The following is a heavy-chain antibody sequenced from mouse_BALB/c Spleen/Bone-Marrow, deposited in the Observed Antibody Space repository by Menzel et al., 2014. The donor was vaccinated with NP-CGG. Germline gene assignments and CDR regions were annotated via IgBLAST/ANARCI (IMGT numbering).Heavy chain of an antibody. J-gene: IGHJ4*01. D-gene: IGHD2-3*01. Sequence: QVQLQQSGAELMKPGASVKISCKATGYTFSSYWIEWVKQRPGHGLEWIGEILPGSDSTNYNEKFKGKATFTADTSSNTAYMQLSSLLSEDSAVYYCGSWGYYGYFYAMDYWGQGTSVTVSS. CDR3: GSWGYYGYFYAMDY. V-gene: IGHV1-9*01. CDR2: ILPGSDST. CDR1: GYTFSSYW.